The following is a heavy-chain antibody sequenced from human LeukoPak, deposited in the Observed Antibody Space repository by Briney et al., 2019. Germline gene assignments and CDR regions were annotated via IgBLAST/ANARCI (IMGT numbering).Heavy chain of an antibody. Sequence: SETLSLTCTVSGGSISSGSYYWSWIRQPAGKGLEWIGRIYTSGSTNYNPSLKSRVTISVDTSKNQFSLKLSSVTAADTAVYYCARGGSELLNYWGQGTLVTVSS. V-gene: IGHV4-61*02. CDR3: ARGGSELLNY. D-gene: IGHD1-26*01. CDR1: GGSISSGSYY. J-gene: IGHJ4*02. CDR2: IYTSGST.